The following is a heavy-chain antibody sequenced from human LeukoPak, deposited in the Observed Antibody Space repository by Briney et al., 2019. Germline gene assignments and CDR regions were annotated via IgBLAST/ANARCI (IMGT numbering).Heavy chain of an antibody. Sequence: GGSLRLSCAASGFTFNNYAMNWVRQAPGKGLEWVSGISGFGGSTYYAPSVKGRLTISRDNFGNMLYLHLDGLRVEDTAIYYCARRSGSSWSSFDYWGQGALVTVSS. V-gene: IGHV3-23*01. CDR2: ISGFGGST. CDR1: GFTFNNYA. J-gene: IGHJ4*02. D-gene: IGHD6-13*01. CDR3: ARRSGSSWSSFDY.